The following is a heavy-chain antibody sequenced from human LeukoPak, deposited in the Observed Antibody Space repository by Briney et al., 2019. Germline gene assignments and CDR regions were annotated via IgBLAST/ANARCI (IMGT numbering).Heavy chain of an antibody. D-gene: IGHD3-10*01. Sequence: ASVKVCCKASGYTFTGYYMHWVRQAPGQGLEWMGRINPNSGGTNYAQKFQGRVTMTRDTSICTAYMELSRLRSDYTAVDYLSRDPSITMVRGARDYWGQGTLVTVSS. V-gene: IGHV1-2*06. CDR3: SRDPSITMVRGARDY. CDR2: INPNSGGT. CDR1: GYTFTGYY. J-gene: IGHJ4*02.